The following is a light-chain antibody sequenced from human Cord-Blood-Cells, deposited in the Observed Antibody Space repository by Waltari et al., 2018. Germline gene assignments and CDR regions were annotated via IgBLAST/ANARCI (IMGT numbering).Light chain of an antibody. Sequence: DVVMTQSPLSLPVTLGQPASISCRSSQSLVYSDGNTYLNWFQQTPDQSPRRLIYKVSNRDSGVPDRFSGSGSGTDFTLKISRVEAEDVGVYYCMQGTHWPPITFGQGTRLEIK. CDR2: KVS. J-gene: IGKJ5*01. CDR3: MQGTHWPPIT. CDR1: QSLVYSDGNTY. V-gene: IGKV2-30*01.